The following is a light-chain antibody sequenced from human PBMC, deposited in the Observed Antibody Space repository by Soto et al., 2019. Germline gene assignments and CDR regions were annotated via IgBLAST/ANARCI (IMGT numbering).Light chain of an antibody. V-gene: IGLV1-44*01. Sequence: QSVLTQPPSTSGTPGQRGTISCSGSGSNIGSNPVNWYQQIPGTAPTLLISGNNQRPSGVPDRISGSNSGTSASLAISGVQSEDEADYYCAAWDDSLNVRVFGGGTKLTVL. CDR2: GNN. CDR1: GSNIGSNP. J-gene: IGLJ3*02. CDR3: AAWDDSLNVRV.